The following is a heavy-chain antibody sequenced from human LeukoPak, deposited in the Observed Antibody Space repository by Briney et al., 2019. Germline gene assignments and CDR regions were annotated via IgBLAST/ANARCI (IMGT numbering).Heavy chain of an antibody. CDR2: IYYSGST. Sequence: SETLSLTCTVSGGSISSSSYYWGWIRQPPGKGLEWIGSIYYSGSTYYNPSLKSRVTISVDTSKNHFSLKLSSVTAADTAVYYCAIPRYNWNDGHFHYWGQGTLVTVSS. CDR3: AIPRYNWNDGHFHY. CDR1: GGSISSSSYY. D-gene: IGHD1-20*01. V-gene: IGHV4-39*02. J-gene: IGHJ4*02.